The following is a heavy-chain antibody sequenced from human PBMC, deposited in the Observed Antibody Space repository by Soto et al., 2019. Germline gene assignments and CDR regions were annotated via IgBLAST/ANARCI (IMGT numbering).Heavy chain of an antibody. CDR2: IYYSGST. J-gene: IGHJ6*03. V-gene: IGHV4-59*08. Sequence: SETLSLTCTVSGGSISSYYWSWIRQPPGKGLEWIGYIYYSGSTNYNPSLKSRVTISVDTSKNQFSLKLSSVTAADTAVYYCASWSYYYYMDVWGKGTTVTVSS. CDR1: GGSISSYY. CDR3: ASWSYYYYMDV.